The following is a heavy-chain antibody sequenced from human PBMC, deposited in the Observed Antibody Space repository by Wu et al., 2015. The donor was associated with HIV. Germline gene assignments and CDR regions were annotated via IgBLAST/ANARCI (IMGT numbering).Heavy chain of an antibody. D-gene: IGHD2-15*01. CDR3: ATSLSGLSQGAFDI. V-gene: IGHV1-69*14. CDR2: TTPMFGTT. J-gene: IGHJ3*02. CDR1: GGIFSNYD. Sequence: QVQLVQSGAEVKKPGSSVKVSCKASGGIFSNYDINWVRQAPGQGLEWMGGTTPMFGTTIYAQKFQGRVTMTEDTSTDTAYMELSSLRSEDTAVYYCATSLSGLSQGAFDIWGQGTMVTVSS.